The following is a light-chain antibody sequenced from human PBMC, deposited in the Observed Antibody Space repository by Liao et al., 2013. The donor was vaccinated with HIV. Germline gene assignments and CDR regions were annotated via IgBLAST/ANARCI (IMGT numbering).Light chain of an antibody. CDR1: KLGDKY. Sequence: SYELTQPPSVSVSPGQTASIICSGDKLGDKYACWYQQKPGQSPVLVIYQDSKRPSGIPERFSGSSSGTTVTLTISGAQAEDEADYYCQLADSSGPXFGRGTKLTVL. J-gene: IGLJ3*02. V-gene: IGLV3-1*01. CDR2: QDS. CDR3: QLADSSGPX.